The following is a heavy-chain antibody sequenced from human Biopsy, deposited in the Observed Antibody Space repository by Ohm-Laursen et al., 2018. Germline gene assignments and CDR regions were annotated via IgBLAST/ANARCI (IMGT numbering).Heavy chain of an antibody. D-gene: IGHD3-22*01. CDR2: IFYRGST. J-gene: IGHJ5*02. CDR1: GGSISNNNYY. Sequence: SETVSLTCAVSGGSISNNNYYWGWIRQPPGKGLEWIGSIFYRGSTHYKPSLKSRVNISVDTSKNQFSLKLNSVTAADTAVYYCARDYDTSGYYYVSWGQGTLVTVSS. V-gene: IGHV4-39*01. CDR3: ARDYDTSGYYYVS.